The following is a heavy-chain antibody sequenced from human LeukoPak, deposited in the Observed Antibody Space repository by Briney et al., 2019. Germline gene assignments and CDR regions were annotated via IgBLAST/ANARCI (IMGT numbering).Heavy chain of an antibody. J-gene: IGHJ4*02. D-gene: IGHD6-13*01. V-gene: IGHV1-18*01. CDR3: ARTIVAAVGRDY. CDR1: GYTFSTYG. CDR2: ISAYNGNT. Sequence: ASVKVSCKASGYTFSTYGISWVRQAPGQGLEWMGWISAYNGNTKYAQKCQGRVTMTTDTSTSTAYMELRSLRYDDTAVYFCARTIVAAVGRDYWGQGTLVIVSS.